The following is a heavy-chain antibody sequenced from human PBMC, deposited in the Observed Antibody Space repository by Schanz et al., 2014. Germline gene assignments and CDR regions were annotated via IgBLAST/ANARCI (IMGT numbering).Heavy chain of an antibody. V-gene: IGHV4-59*01. D-gene: IGHD2-2*01. Sequence: VQLVESGGGLVQPGGSLRLSCAASGFTFSNYWSWIRQSPGKGPEWIGYITYSGGTNHNASLKSRVTISVDTAKNQFSLKVTSVTAADTAIYYCARVHSTSLERGSHYYMDVWGKGTTVTVSS. CDR3: ARVHSTSLERGSHYYMDV. J-gene: IGHJ6*03. CDR1: GFTFSNY. CDR2: ITYSGGT.